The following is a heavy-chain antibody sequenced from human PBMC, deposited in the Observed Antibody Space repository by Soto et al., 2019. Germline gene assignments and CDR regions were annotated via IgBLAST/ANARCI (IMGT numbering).Heavy chain of an antibody. Sequence: GESLKISCAGSGFTFSSYSMNWVRQAPGTGLEWVSSISPSGGHIYYADSVKGRFTVSRDNAQNSVDLQMHSLRGEDTAVYYCARSSIVVVAGPVSDWFGPWGQGVLVTVSS. J-gene: IGHJ5*02. CDR3: ARSSIVVVAGPVSDWFGP. CDR2: ISPSGGHI. CDR1: GFTFSSYS. V-gene: IGHV3-21*06. D-gene: IGHD2-21*01.